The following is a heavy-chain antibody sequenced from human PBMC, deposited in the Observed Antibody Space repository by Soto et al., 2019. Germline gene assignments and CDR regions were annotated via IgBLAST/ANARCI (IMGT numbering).Heavy chain of an antibody. V-gene: IGHV3-30*18. J-gene: IGHJ4*02. D-gene: IGHD3-22*01. CDR2: ISYDGSNK. Sequence: QVQLVESGGGVVQPGRSLRLSCAASGFTFSSYGMHWVRQAPGKGLEWVAVISYDGSNKYYADSVKGRFTISRDNSKNTLYLQMNSLRAEDTAVYYCAKGEPVSPGKKGPYYDSSGYYWDGDYWGQGTLVTVSS. CDR3: AKGEPVSPGKKGPYYDSSGYYWDGDY. CDR1: GFTFSSYG.